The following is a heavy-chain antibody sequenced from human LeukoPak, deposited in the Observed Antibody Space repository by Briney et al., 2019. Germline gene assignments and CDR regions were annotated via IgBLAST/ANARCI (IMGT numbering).Heavy chain of an antibody. Sequence: PGRSLRLSCAASGFSFSDYTMDWVRPAPGKGLEWVALISFDGTNKYYTDSVKGRFTSSRDNSKNTLYLQMNSLRTEDTAIYYCARDRLLRGLHTSFDYWGQGTLVTVSS. V-gene: IGHV3-30*04. CDR3: ARDRLLRGLHTSFDY. CDR2: ISFDGTNK. J-gene: IGHJ4*02. CDR1: GFSFSDYT. D-gene: IGHD3-10*01.